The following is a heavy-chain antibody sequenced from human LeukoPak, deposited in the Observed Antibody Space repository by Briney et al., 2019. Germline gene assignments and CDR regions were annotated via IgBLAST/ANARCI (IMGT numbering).Heavy chain of an antibody. CDR1: GFTFSSYS. J-gene: IGHJ3*02. CDR3: AKEVTMVGGVRNAFDI. CDR2: ISSSSSYI. D-gene: IGHD3-10*01. V-gene: IGHV3-21*04. Sequence: GGSLRLSCAASGFTFSSYSMNWVRQAPGEGLEWVSSISSSSSYIYYADSVKGRFTISRDNSKNTLYLQMNSLRAEDTAVYYCAKEVTMVGGVRNAFDIWGQGTMVTVSS.